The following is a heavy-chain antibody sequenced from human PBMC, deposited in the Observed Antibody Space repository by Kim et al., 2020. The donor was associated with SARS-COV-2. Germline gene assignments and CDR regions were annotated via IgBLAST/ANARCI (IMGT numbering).Heavy chain of an antibody. CDR1: GFTFSNYV. J-gene: IGHJ4*01. CDR2: IAIDRYINK. CDR3: ASEGGTSGYCGYFDS. D-gene: IGHD5-12*01. V-gene: IGHV3-30*04. Sequence: GGSLRLSCVASGFTFSNYVIHWVRQAPGKGLEWVAAIAIDRYINKYYLEAVKGRFTLSSDTSKAAVFLQIDDLRDDDTAVYYCASEGGTSGYCGYFDSWGQGTLVTVSP.